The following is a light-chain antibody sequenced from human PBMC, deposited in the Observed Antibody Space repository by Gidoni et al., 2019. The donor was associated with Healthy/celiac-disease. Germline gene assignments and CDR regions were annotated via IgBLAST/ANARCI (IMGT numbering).Light chain of an antibody. CDR3: QQYDNLLLLT. CDR2: DAS. J-gene: IGKJ4*01. CDR1: HDISNY. Sequence: DIQMTHSPSSLSASVVDRVTITCQASHDISNYLNWYQQKPGKAPKLLIYDASNLETGVPSRFSGSGSWTDFTFTNSSLQPEDIATYYCQQYDNLLLLTFGGGTKVEIK. V-gene: IGKV1-33*01.